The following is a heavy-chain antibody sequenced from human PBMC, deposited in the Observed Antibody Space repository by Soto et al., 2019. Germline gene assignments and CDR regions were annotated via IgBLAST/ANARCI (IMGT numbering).Heavy chain of an antibody. CDR3: AREGRRFLEWLPPLTRDKRYYFDY. Sequence: ASVKVSCKASGYTFTSYDINWVRQATGQGLGWMGWMNPNSGNTGYAQKFQGRVTMTRNTSISTAYMELSSLRSEDTAVYYCAREGRRFLEWLPPLTRDKRYYFDYWGQGTLVTVSS. CDR1: GYTFTSYD. D-gene: IGHD3-3*01. CDR2: MNPNSGNT. V-gene: IGHV1-8*01. J-gene: IGHJ4*02.